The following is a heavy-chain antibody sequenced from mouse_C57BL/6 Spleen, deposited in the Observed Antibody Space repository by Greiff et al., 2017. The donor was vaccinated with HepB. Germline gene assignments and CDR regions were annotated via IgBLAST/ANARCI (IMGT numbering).Heavy chain of an antibody. Sequence: VQLQQSGAELVRPGTSVKVSCKASGYAFTNYLIEWVKQRPGQGLEWIGVINPGSGGTNYNEKFKGKATLTADKSYSTAYMQLSSLTSEDSAVYFCARSGYYGSRDPFAYWGQGTLVTVSA. J-gene: IGHJ3*01. V-gene: IGHV1-54*01. D-gene: IGHD1-1*01. CDR2: INPGSGGT. CDR1: GYAFTNYL. CDR3: ARSGYYGSRDPFAY.